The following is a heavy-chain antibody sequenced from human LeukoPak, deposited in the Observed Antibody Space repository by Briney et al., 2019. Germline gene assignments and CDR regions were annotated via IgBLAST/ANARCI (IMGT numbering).Heavy chain of an antibody. J-gene: IGHJ6*03. CDR2: ISYDGSNK. D-gene: IGHD4/OR15-4a*01. CDR1: GFTFSDHY. V-gene: IGHV3-30*03. CDR3: ARDTATFGARYYYYMDV. Sequence: QAGGSLRLSCAASGFTFSDHYMDWVRQAPGKGPEWVAVISYDGSNKFYADSVKGRFTISRDNSKSTVYVEMNSLRPEDTAVYYCARDTATFGARYYYYMDVWGNGTTVTVSS.